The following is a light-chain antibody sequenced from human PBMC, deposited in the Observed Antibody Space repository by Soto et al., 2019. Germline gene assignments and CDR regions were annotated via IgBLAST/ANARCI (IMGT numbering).Light chain of an antibody. V-gene: IGKV3-11*01. Sequence: EIVLTQSPATLSLSPGERATLSCRASQSVSSYLAWYQQKPGQAPRLLIYDASNRATGIPARFSGSGSGTEFTLTITSLQSEDFAVYYCQQYNNWPPFMYTFGPGTKVDNK. CDR2: DAS. J-gene: IGKJ2*01. CDR3: QQYNNWPPFMYT. CDR1: QSVSSY.